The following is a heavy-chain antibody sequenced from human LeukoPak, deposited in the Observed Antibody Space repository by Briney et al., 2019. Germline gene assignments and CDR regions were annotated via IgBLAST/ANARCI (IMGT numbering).Heavy chain of an antibody. Sequence: GGSLRLSCAASGFTFDDYGMSWVRQAPGKGLEWVSGINRNGGSTGYADSVKGRFTISRDNAKNSLYLQMNSLRAEDTALYYCARDRYYDSSGYYYFDYWGQGTLVTVSS. CDR2: INRNGGST. CDR3: ARDRYYDSSGYYYFDY. V-gene: IGHV3-20*04. CDR1: GFTFDDYG. J-gene: IGHJ4*02. D-gene: IGHD3-22*01.